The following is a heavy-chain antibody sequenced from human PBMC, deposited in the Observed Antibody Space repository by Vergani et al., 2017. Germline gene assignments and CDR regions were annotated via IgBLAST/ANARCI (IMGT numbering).Heavy chain of an antibody. CDR2: IYYSGRT. D-gene: IGHD6-19*01. CDR3: ARHSTVEWLVKLGWFDP. CDR1: GTSIRSSNYY. V-gene: IGHV4-39*01. J-gene: IGHJ5*02. Sequence: QLQLQESGPGLVKTSATLYLTCSVSGTSIRSSNYYLGWIRQPPGKGLEWIASIYYSGRTYYNPSLKSRVTISVDTSKNQFSLKLSSVTAADTAVYFCARHSTVEWLVKLGWFDPWGQGILVTVSS.